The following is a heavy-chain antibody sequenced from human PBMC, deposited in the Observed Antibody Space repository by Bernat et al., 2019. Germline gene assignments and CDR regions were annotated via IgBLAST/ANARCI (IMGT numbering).Heavy chain of an antibody. CDR2: ISGSGGST. D-gene: IGHD6-19*01. V-gene: IGHV3-23*01. CDR1: GFSFSKYT. J-gene: IGHJ3*02. CDR3: ASSGQGAFDI. Sequence: EVQLLESGGGLVQPGGSLRLSCAASGFSFSKYTMSWVRQAPGKGLEWVSAISGSGGSTYYADSVKGRFTISRDNSKNTLYLQMNSLRAEDTAVYYCASSGQGAFDIWGQGTMVTVSS.